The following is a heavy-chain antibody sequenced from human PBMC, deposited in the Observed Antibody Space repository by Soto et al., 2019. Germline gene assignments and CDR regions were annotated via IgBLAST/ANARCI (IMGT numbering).Heavy chain of an antibody. D-gene: IGHD3-3*01. CDR1: GYTFTSYG. J-gene: IGHJ4*02. CDR2: ISAYNGNT. CDR3: ARDARDFWSGYSGFDY. V-gene: IGHV1-18*01. Sequence: QVQLVQSGAEVQKPGASVKVSCKASGYTFTSYGISWGRQAPGQGLEWMGWISAYNGNTNYAQKLQGRVTMTTDTSTSTAYMELRSLRSDDTAVYYCARDARDFWSGYSGFDYWGQGTLVTVSS.